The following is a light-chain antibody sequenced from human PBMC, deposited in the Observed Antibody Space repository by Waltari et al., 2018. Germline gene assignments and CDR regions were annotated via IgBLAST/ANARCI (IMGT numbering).Light chain of an antibody. V-gene: IGKV4-1*01. CDR2: WAS. J-gene: IGKJ3*01. CDR3: QQYYSTPPA. CDR1: QSVLYSSNNKNY. Sequence: DIVMTQSPDSLAVSLGEGTTITCTSSQSVLYSSNNKNYLAWYQQKPGQPPKLLIYWASTRESGVPDRFSGSGSGTDFTLTISSLQAEDVAVYYCQQYYSTPPAFGPGTKVDIK.